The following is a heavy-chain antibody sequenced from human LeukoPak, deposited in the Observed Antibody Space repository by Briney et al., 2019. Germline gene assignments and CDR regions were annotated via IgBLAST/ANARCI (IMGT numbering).Heavy chain of an antibody. J-gene: IGHJ4*02. D-gene: IGHD3-3*01. Sequence: GGSLRLSCAASGFTFSDYYMSWIRQAPGKGLEWVSYISSSSSTIYYADSVKGRFTISRDNAKNSLYLQMNSLRDEDTAVYYCARDPRYDFWSGYAYYFDYWGQGTLVTVSS. V-gene: IGHV3-11*04. CDR2: ISSSSSTI. CDR1: GFTFSDYY. CDR3: ARDPRYDFWSGYAYYFDY.